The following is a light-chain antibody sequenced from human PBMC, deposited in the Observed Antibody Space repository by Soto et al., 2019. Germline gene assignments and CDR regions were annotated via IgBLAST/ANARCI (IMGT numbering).Light chain of an antibody. CDR3: QQLNTYPVT. CDR2: AAS. J-gene: IGKJ4*01. V-gene: IGKV1-9*01. Sequence: IQLTQSQSSLSASVGDSVTITCRASQGISRYLSWYQQKPGRAPKLLISAASTLQSGVPARFSGSGSATDFTLSITSLQPEDFATYYCQQLNTYPVTFGGGTKVEIK. CDR1: QGISRY.